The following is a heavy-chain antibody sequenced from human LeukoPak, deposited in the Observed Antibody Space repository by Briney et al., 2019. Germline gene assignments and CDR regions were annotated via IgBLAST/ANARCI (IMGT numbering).Heavy chain of an antibody. V-gene: IGHV4-59*08. Sequence: PSVTLSLTCTVSGRSNSSYYWRWTRQPPGKGRVGMVYIYYSGSSNYNPSLKRRVTITEDTSQNQFTLKPSSVTAADTGVYYCPRQEGIADAFDIWGQGTMVTVSS. CDR1: GRSNSSYY. CDR3: PRQEGIADAFDI. J-gene: IGHJ3*02. CDR2: IYYSGSS. D-gene: IGHD6-13*01.